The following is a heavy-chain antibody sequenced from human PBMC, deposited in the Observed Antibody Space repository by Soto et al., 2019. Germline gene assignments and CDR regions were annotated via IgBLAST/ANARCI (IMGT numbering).Heavy chain of an antibody. CDR3: ARVRYDFWSGYYMVNYYGMDV. CDR2: INHSGST. V-gene: IGHV4-34*01. J-gene: IGHJ6*02. D-gene: IGHD3-3*01. Sequence: GSLRLSCAASGFTFSDYYMSWIRQPPGKGLEWIGEINHSGSTNYNPSLKSRVTISVDTSKNQFSLKLSSVTAADTAVYYCARVRYDFWSGYYMVNYYGMDVWGQGTTVTVSS. CDR1: GFTFSDYY.